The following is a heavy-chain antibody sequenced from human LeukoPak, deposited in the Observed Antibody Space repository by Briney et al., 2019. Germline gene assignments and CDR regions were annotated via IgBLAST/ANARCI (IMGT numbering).Heavy chain of an antibody. D-gene: IGHD6-19*01. V-gene: IGHV3-7*01. CDR2: VQPDGSAK. CDR3: ARDFFGWSSLGH. CDR1: GFTFRSNW. J-gene: IGHJ1*01. Sequence: GGSLRPSCAASGFTFRSNWMNWVRQAPGKGLDWVAHVQPDGSAKIYADSVKGRFTISRDNAKDSEYLQMNSLRVEDTAVYYCARDFFGWSSLGHWGQGTLVTVSS.